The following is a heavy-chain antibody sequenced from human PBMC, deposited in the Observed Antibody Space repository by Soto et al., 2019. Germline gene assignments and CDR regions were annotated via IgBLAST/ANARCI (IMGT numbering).Heavy chain of an antibody. CDR1: GGSISSGGYY. CDR2: IYYTGRT. CDR3: ARETPFSGYYYGMDV. J-gene: IGHJ6*02. V-gene: IGHV4-31*03. Sequence: PSETLSLTCTVSGGSISSGGYYCSWIRQHPGKGLEWIGYIYYTGRTYYNPSLESRATISVDTSKNQFSLKLSSVTAADTAVYYCARETPFSGYYYGMDVWGQGTTVTVSS.